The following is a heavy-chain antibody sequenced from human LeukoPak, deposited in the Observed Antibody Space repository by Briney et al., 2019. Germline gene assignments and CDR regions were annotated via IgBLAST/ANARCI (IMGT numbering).Heavy chain of an antibody. J-gene: IGHJ4*02. V-gene: IGHV4-59*01. Sequence: SETLSLTCTVSGGSISSYYWSWIRQPPGKGLEWIGYIYYSGTTNCSPSLKSRVTISIDTSKNQFSLKLRSVTAADTAVYYCARYVGATNLFDYWGQGTLVTVSS. CDR3: ARYVGATNLFDY. CDR2: IYYSGTT. CDR1: GGSISSYY. D-gene: IGHD1-26*01.